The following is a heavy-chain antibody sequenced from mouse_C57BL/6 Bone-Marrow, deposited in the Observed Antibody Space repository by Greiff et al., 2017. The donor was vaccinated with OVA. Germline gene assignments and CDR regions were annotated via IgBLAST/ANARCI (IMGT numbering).Heavy chain of an antibody. CDR2: ISDGGSYT. J-gene: IGHJ2*01. Sequence: EVMLVESGGGLVKPGGSLKLSCAASGFTFSSYAMSWVRQTPEKRLEWVATISDGGSYTYYPDNVKGRFTISRDNAKNNLYLQMSHLKSENTAMYYCARRGYYGMDFDYWGQGTTLTVSS. D-gene: IGHD1-1*01. V-gene: IGHV5-4*03. CDR1: GFTFSSYA. CDR3: ARRGYYGMDFDY.